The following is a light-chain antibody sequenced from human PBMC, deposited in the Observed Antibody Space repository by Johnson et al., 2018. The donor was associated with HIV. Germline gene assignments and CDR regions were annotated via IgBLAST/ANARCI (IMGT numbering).Light chain of an antibody. CDR1: SSNIGNNY. Sequence: QSVLTQPPSVSAAPGQKVTISCSGSSSNIGNNYVSWYQQLPGTAPKLLIYENNKRPSGIPDRFSGSKSGTSATLGITGLQTGDEAEYYCGTWDSSLSAGVFGTGTKFTVL. CDR2: ENN. CDR3: GTWDSSLSAGV. J-gene: IGLJ1*01. V-gene: IGLV1-51*02.